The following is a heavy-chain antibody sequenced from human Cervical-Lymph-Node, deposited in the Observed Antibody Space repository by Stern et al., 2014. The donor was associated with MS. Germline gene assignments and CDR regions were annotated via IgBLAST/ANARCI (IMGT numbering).Heavy chain of an antibody. CDR1: GFSLSTSGVS. CDR2: IYWDDDK. V-gene: IGHV2-5*02. D-gene: IGHD6-25*01. J-gene: IGHJ4*02. Sequence: QVTLRESGPTLVKPRQTLTLTCSFSGFSLSTSGVSVGWIRQPPGKALEWLGLIYWDDDKRYRPSLRHRLTITRDTSKNQVILRMANMDPEDTATYYCAHSPAIADSRYAYWGQGIVVTVSS. CDR3: AHSPAIADSRYAY.